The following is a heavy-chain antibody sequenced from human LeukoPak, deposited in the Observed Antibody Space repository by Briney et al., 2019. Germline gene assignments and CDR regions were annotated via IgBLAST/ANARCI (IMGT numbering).Heavy chain of an antibody. D-gene: IGHD2-2*03. J-gene: IGHJ4*02. CDR1: GFTFSSYA. Sequence: GGSLRLSCAASGFTFSSYAMSWVRQAPGKGLEWVSAISGSGGSTYYADSVKGRFTISRDNYKNTLYLQMNSLRAEDTAVYYCAKDLGMDIVVVPAAMAFDYWGQGALVTVSS. CDR2: ISGSGGST. V-gene: IGHV3-23*01. CDR3: AKDLGMDIVVVPAAMAFDY.